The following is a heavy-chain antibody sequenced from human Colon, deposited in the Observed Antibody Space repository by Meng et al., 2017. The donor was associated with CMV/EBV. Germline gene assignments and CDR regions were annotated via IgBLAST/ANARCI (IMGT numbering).Heavy chain of an antibody. Sequence: GGSLRLSCKASGFTFSAFPIHWVRQAPGKGLEWVAIISHDGTKKYYAESVKGRFSLSRDNSQNTVTVHMSSLRGDDTAVYYCARASNSSFDPWGQGTLVTVSS. CDR2: ISHDGTKK. J-gene: IGHJ5*02. CDR1: GFTFSAFP. CDR3: ARASNSSFDP. D-gene: IGHD4-11*01. V-gene: IGHV3-30*04.